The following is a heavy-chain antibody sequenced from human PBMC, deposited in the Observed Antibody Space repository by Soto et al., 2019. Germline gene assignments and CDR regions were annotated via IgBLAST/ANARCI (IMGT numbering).Heavy chain of an antibody. CDR3: TKDATHWAHSWLDP. D-gene: IGHD2-15*01. CDR2: IYADVTT. V-gene: IGHV3-66*01. CDR1: GLSVRTSD. J-gene: IGHJ5*02. Sequence: EVRLVESGGGLVQPGGSLRLSCAASGLSVRTSDIRWVRQAPGRGLEWVSVIYADVTTKHADSVKGRFSISRDNANNTVYLQMNSLRVDDTAVYYCTKDATHWAHSWLDPWGQGTRVVVSS.